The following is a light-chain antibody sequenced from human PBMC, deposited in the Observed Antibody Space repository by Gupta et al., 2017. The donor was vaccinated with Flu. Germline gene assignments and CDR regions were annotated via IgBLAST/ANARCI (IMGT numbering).Light chain of an antibody. J-gene: IGKJ1*01. CDR2: DTF. CDR3: QQNDSTPRT. CDR1: QGITNY. V-gene: IGKV1-39*01. Sequence: GDRATITCRASQGITNYLNWYQQKPGKAPKLLIYDTFNLERGVPSRFSGSGSGTDFTLTISSLQPEDIATYYCQQNDSTPRTFGQGTKVEIK.